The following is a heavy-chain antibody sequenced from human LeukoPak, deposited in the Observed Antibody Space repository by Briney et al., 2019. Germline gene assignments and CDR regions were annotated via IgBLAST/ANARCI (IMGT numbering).Heavy chain of an antibody. V-gene: IGHV1-69*13. CDR1: GGTFSSYA. CDR2: IIPIFGTA. J-gene: IGHJ4*02. Sequence: SVKVSCKASGGTFSSYAISWVRQAPGQGLEWMGGIIPIFGTANYAQKFQGRVTITADESTSTAYMELSSLRSEDTAVYYCVRDENYGIYINFDFWGQGTLVTVSS. CDR3: VRDENYGIYINFDF. D-gene: IGHD3-16*01.